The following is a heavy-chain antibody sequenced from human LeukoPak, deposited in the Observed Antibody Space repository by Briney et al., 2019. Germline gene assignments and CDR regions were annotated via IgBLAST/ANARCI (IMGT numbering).Heavy chain of an antibody. Sequence: PGGSLRLSCAASGFTFSSYGMSWVRQAPGKGLEWVSYISSSGSTIYYADSVKGRFTISRDNAKNSLYLQMNSLRAEDTAVYYCARDQGGSNLKYYYGSGTYLGLGYYYYMDVWGKGTTVTVSS. CDR3: ARDQGGSNLKYYYGSGTYLGLGYYYYMDV. CDR1: GFTFSSYG. V-gene: IGHV3-48*04. J-gene: IGHJ6*03. D-gene: IGHD3-10*01. CDR2: ISSSGSTI.